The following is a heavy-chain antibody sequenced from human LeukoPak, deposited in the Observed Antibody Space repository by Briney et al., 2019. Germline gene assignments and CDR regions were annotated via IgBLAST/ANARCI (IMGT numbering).Heavy chain of an antibody. V-gene: IGHV4-59*08. CDR1: GGSISSYY. CDR3: ARQPLGYCSSTSCLGAQEYYYYYMDV. CDR2: IYYSGST. Sequence: KPSETLSLTCTVSGGSISSYYWSWTRQPPGKGLEWIGYIYYSGSTNYNPSLKSRVTISVDTSKNQFSLKLSSVTAADTAVYYCARQPLGYCSSTSCLGAQEYYYYYMDVWGKGTTVTVSS. D-gene: IGHD2-2*01. J-gene: IGHJ6*03.